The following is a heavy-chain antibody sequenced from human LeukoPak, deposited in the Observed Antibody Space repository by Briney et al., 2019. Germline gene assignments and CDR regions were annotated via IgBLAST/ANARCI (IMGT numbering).Heavy chain of an antibody. CDR2: IFYSGNT. D-gene: IGHD4-17*01. J-gene: IGHJ4*02. V-gene: IGHV4-31*03. CDR3: ARATTTYAIDY. Sequence: SETLSLTCTVSGGSISGSSYYWSWIRQHPGKGLEWIGYIFYSGNTYYSPSLKSRVTISVDTSKNQFSLMLTSVTAADTAVYYCARATTTYAIDYWGQGTLVTVSS. CDR1: GGSISGSSYY.